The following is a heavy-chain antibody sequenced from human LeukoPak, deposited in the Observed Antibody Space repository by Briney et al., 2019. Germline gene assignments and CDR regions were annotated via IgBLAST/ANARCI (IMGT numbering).Heavy chain of an antibody. D-gene: IGHD3-10*01. CDR1: GFTFSSYS. Sequence: GGSLRLSCAASGFTFSSYSMNWVRQAPGKGLEWVSYISSSSTIYYADSVKGRFTISRDNAKNSLYLQMNSLRAEDTAVYYCARAGRGFDYWGQGTLVTVSS. V-gene: IGHV3-48*04. J-gene: IGHJ4*02. CDR3: ARAGRGFDY. CDR2: ISSSSTI.